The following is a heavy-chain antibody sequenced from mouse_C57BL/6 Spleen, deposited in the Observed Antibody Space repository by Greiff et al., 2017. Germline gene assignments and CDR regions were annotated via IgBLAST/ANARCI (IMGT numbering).Heavy chain of an antibody. CDR1: GYSITSDY. D-gene: IGHD4-1*02. Sequence: EVMLVESGPGLAKPSQTLSLTCSVTGYSITSDYWNWIRKFPGNKLEYMGYIRYSGSTYYNPSLKSRISITRDTSKYQYYLQLNSVATEDTATYYGARSANWDGRFDYWGQGTTLTVSS. V-gene: IGHV3-8*01. J-gene: IGHJ2*01. CDR2: IRYSGST. CDR3: ARSANWDGRFDY.